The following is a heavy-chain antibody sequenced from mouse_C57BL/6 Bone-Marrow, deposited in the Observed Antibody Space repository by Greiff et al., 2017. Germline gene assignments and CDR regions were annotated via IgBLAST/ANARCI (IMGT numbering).Heavy chain of an antibody. CDR3: ARNTTAPCDY. Sequence: VQLQQPGAELVRPGTSVKLSCKASGYTFTSYWMHWVKQRPGQGLEWIGVIDPSDSYTNYNQKFKGKATLTVDPSSSTAYMQLSSLTSEDAAVYYCARNTTAPCDYWGQGTTLTVSS. CDR1: GYTFTSYW. V-gene: IGHV1-59*01. CDR2: IDPSDSYT. J-gene: IGHJ2*01. D-gene: IGHD1-2*01.